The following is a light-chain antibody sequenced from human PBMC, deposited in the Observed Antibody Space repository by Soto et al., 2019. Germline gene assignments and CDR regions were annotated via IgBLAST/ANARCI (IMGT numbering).Light chain of an antibody. Sequence: DIQMTQSPSSLSASVGDRVTITCRASQSISTYLNWYQQRPGKTPKLLIYSTSNLQSGVPSRFSCSGSGTDVTLTISSLQPEDVATYYCQQSYKTSWTFGQGTKVEIK. CDR1: QSISTY. CDR2: STS. CDR3: QQSYKTSWT. V-gene: IGKV1-39*01. J-gene: IGKJ1*01.